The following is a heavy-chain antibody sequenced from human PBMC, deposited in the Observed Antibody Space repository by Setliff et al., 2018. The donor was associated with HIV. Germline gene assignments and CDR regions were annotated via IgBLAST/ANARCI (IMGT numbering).Heavy chain of an antibody. Sequence: SETLSLTCTVSGGSISEYYWSWIRQPPGKGLEWIGYIDYSGSTNYNASLKSRLTMSIDTSKSQFSLKLSSVTAADTAVYYCARGLVVVTDSDYDTNYYYYYYMDVWGKGTTVTVSS. V-gene: IGHV4-59*08. CDR3: ARGLVVVTDSDYDTNYYYYYYMDV. D-gene: IGHD5-12*01. CDR1: GGSISEYY. CDR2: IDYSGST. J-gene: IGHJ6*03.